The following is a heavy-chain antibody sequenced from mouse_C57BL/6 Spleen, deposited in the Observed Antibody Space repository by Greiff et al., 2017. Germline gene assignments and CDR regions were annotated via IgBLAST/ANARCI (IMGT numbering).Heavy chain of an antibody. Sequence: VQLKESGEGLVKPGGSLKLSCAASGFTFSSYAMSWVRQTPEKRLEWVAYISSGGDYIYYADTVKGRFTISRDNARNTLYLQMSSLKSEDTAMYYCTRGGYYGRSAMDYWGQGTSVTVSS. CDR1: GFTFSSYA. CDR3: TRGGYYGRSAMDY. J-gene: IGHJ4*01. V-gene: IGHV5-9-1*02. CDR2: ISSGGDYI. D-gene: IGHD1-1*01.